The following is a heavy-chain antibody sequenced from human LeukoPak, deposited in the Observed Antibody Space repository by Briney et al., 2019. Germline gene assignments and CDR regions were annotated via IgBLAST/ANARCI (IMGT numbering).Heavy chain of an antibody. CDR2: LYASGST. V-gene: IGHV4-4*07. CDR3: ARDPRGIVGANHNWFDP. Sequence: PSETLSLTSTGSGGSISSYYWSWMRHPAGQGLEWIVRLYASGSTNYNPSLKSRVTMSVDTSKSQFSLKLISVAAADTAVYYCARDPRGIVGANHNWFDPWGQGTLVTVSS. D-gene: IGHD1-26*01. CDR1: GGSISSYY. J-gene: IGHJ5*02.